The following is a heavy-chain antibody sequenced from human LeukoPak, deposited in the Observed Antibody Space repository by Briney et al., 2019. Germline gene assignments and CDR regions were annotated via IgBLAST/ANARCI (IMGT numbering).Heavy chain of an antibody. CDR3: ARDSNGPAL. D-gene: IGHD6-19*01. J-gene: IGHJ4*02. Sequence: GGSLRLSCAASGIIGSDNYMSWVRQAPGKGLEWVSVIYSSGGTFYPDSVKGRFTISRDSSKNTLYLQMNSLRADDTAVYYCARDSNGPALWGQGTLVIVSS. V-gene: IGHV3-53*01. CDR1: GIIGSDNY. CDR2: IYSSGGT.